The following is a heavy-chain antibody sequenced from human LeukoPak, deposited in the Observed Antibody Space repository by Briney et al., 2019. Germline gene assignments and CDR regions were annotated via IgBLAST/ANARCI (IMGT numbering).Heavy chain of an antibody. J-gene: IGHJ6*03. Sequence: SETLSLTCAVYGGSFSGYYWSWIRQPPGKGLEWIGEINHSGSTNYNPSLKSRVTISIDTSKNQFSLKLSSVTAADTAVYYCARVRFQGYYYYYYMDVWGKGTTVTVSS. CDR1: GGSFSGYY. CDR2: INHSGST. V-gene: IGHV4-34*01. CDR3: ARVRFQGYYYYYYMDV. D-gene: IGHD3-3*01.